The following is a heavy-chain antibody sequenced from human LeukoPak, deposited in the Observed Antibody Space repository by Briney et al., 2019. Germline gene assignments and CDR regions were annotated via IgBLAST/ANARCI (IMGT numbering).Heavy chain of an antibody. CDR2: IYTSGST. J-gene: IGHJ5*02. CDR3: ARVQLERAGDWFDP. Sequence: SETLSLTCTVSGGSISSYYWSWIRQPAGKGLEWIGRIYTSGSTNYNPSLKSRVTMSVDTSKNQFSLKLSSVTAADTAVYYCARVQLERAGDWFDPWGQGTLVTASS. D-gene: IGHD1-1*01. V-gene: IGHV4-4*07. CDR1: GGSISSYY.